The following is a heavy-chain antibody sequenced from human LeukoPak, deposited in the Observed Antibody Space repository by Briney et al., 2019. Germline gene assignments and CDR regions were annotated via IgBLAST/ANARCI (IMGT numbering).Heavy chain of an antibody. D-gene: IGHD6-13*01. CDR2: IIPIFGTA. Sequence: SVKVSCKASGGTFSSYAISWVRQAPGQGLEWMGGIIPIFGTANYAQKFQGRVTITADESTSTAYMELSSPRSEDTAVYYCARGGSPSIAAAGTVLQTFDYWGQGTLVTVSS. CDR1: GGTFSSYA. J-gene: IGHJ4*02. CDR3: ARGGSPSIAAAGTVLQTFDY. V-gene: IGHV1-69*01.